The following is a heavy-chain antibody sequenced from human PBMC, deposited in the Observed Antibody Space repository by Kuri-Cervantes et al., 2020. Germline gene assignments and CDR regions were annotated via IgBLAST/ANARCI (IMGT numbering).Heavy chain of an antibody. J-gene: IGHJ5*02. CDR2: INPNSGDA. D-gene: IGHD3-22*01. Sequence: ASVKVSCKASGYTFSDHYMHWVRQAPGQGLEGMGWINPNSGDAMYAQNFQDRVTMTRDTSISTAYMEVTGLTSDDAAVYYCARGSSSGSNYFDPWGQGTLVTVSS. CDR3: ARGSSSGSNYFDP. V-gene: IGHV1-2*02. CDR1: GYTFSDHY.